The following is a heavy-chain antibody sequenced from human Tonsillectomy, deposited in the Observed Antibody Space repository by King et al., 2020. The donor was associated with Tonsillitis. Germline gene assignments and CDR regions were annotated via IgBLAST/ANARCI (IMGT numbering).Heavy chain of an antibody. CDR3: ARDREYSYGYVSHYGMDV. CDR1: GASISSYF. J-gene: IGHJ6*02. V-gene: IGHV4-59*01. CDR2: MSYSGNS. Sequence: QLQESGPGLVKPSETLSLTCTVSGASISSYFWSWIRPPPGKGLEWIGYMSYSGNSNYNPSLKSRVTISVDTSKNQFSLNLTSVTAADTAVYYCARDREYSYGYVSHYGMDVWGQGTTVTVSS. D-gene: IGHD5-18*01.